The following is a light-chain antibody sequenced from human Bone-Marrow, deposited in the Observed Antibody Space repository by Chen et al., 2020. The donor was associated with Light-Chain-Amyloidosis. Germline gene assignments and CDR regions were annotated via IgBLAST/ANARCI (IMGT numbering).Light chain of an antibody. Sequence: SYVLTPPSSVSVAPGQTATIPCGGNNIGSTSVHWYQRTPGQAPLMVVYDDSDRPSGIPERLSGYNSGNTATLTISRVEAGDEADYYCQVWDRSSDRPVFGGGTKLTVL. CDR2: DDS. J-gene: IGLJ3*02. CDR1: NIGSTS. CDR3: QVWDRSSDRPV. V-gene: IGLV3-21*02.